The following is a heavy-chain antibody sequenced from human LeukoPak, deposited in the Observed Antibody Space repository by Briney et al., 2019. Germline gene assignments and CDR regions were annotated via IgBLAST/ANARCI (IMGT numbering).Heavy chain of an antibody. Sequence: GGSLRLSCAASGFTFSSYSMNWVRQAPGKGLEWVSSISSSSSYIYYADSVKGRFTISRDNAKNSLYLQMNSLRAEDTAVYYCARDRRLLWFGESTGMDVWGQGTTVTVSS. CDR3: ARDRRLLWFGESTGMDV. CDR2: ISSSSSYI. J-gene: IGHJ6*02. CDR1: GFTFSSYS. V-gene: IGHV3-21*01. D-gene: IGHD3-10*01.